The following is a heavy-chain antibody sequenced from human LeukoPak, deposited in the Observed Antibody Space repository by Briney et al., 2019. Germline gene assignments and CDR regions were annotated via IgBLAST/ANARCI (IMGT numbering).Heavy chain of an antibody. CDR3: ARGSSTSEPLAPFDY. CDR2: IIPIFGTA. J-gene: IGHJ4*02. V-gene: IGHV1-69*01. Sequence: SVKVSCKASGGTFSSYALSWVRQAPGQGLEWMGGIIPIFGTANYAQKFQGRVTITADESTSTAYMELSSLRSEDTAVYYCARGSSTSEPLAPFDYWGQGTLVTVSS. CDR1: GGTFSSYA. D-gene: IGHD1-26*01.